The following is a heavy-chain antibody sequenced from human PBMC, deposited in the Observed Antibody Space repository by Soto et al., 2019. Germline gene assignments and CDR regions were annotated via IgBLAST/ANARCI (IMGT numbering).Heavy chain of an antibody. D-gene: IGHD3-3*01. CDR1: GFTVSSNY. CDR3: ASSGRVTISNYYMDV. V-gene: IGHV3-53*04. Sequence: GGSLRLSCAASGFTVSSNYMSWVRQAPGKGLEWVSVIYSGGSTYYADSVKGRFTISRHNSKNTLYLQMNSLRAEDTAVYYCASSGRVTISNYYMDVWGKGTTVTVSS. J-gene: IGHJ6*03. CDR2: IYSGGST.